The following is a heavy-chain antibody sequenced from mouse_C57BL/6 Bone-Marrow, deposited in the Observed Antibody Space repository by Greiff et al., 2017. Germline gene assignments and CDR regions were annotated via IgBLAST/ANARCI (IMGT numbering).Heavy chain of an antibody. V-gene: IGHV1-5*01. CDR3: TRSPPLYDYAFFAY. CDR1: GYTFTSYW. CDR2: IYPGNSDT. Sequence: EVQLQQSGTVLARPGASVKMSCKTSGYTFTSYWMHWVKQRPGQGLEWIGAIYPGNSDTSYNQKFKGKAKLTAVTSASTAYMELSSLTNEDSAVYYCTRSPPLYDYAFFAYWGQGTLVTVSA. J-gene: IGHJ3*01. D-gene: IGHD2-4*01.